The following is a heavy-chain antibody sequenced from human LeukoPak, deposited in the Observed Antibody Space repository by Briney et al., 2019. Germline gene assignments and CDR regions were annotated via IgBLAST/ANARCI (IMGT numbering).Heavy chain of an antibody. CDR3: AGVPYDSSGYNWFDP. Sequence: PGGSLRLSSAAPGFTFSSYGMHWVRQAPGKGLEWGAFIRYDGSNKYYADSVKGRFTISRDNSKNTLYLQMNSLRAEDTAVYYCAGVPYDSSGYNWFDPWGQGTLVTVSS. D-gene: IGHD3-22*01. J-gene: IGHJ5*02. CDR2: IRYDGSNK. CDR1: GFTFSSYG. V-gene: IGHV3-30*02.